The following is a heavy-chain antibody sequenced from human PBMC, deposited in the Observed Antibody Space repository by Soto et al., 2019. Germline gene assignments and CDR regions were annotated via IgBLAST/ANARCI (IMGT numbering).Heavy chain of an antibody. CDR3: TRDASRDSSARGWFAP. CDR2: ISSNSAYI. V-gene: IGHV3-21*01. CDR1: GFTFRGCT. J-gene: IGHJ5*02. D-gene: IGHD6-13*01. Sequence: WGSLRHSGAASGFTFRGCTMNWVRQAPGKGLEWVSTISSNSAYIYYTDALRGRFTISRDNAKNSLHLQMNSLRAEDTAVYYCTRDASRDSSARGWFAPWGPGTLVTVSS.